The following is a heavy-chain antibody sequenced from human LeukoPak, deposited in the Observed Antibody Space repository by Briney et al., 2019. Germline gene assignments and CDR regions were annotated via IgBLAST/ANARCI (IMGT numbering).Heavy chain of an antibody. Sequence: ASVKVSCKASGYTFTSYGISWVRQAPGQGLEWMGWISPYNGNTNYAQKLQGRVTMTTDTSTSTAYMELRSLRSDDTAVYYCATGYCSGGSCYSEDAFDIWGQGTMVTVSS. J-gene: IGHJ3*02. CDR1: GYTFTSYG. V-gene: IGHV1-18*01. CDR3: ATGYCSGGSCYSEDAFDI. D-gene: IGHD2-15*01. CDR2: ISPYNGNT.